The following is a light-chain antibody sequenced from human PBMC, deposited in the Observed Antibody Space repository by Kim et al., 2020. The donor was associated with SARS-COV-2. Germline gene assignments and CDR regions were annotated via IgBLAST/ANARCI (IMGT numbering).Light chain of an antibody. V-gene: IGKV1-5*03. CDR3: QQFYTYPIT. J-gene: IGKJ5*01. CDR1: QSIYSY. CDR2: KAS. Sequence: ASVGDRVNITCRASQSIYSYLAWYQQKPGNVPKILIYKASTLESGGPSRFSGSESGTEFTLTISSLQPDDFATYYCQQFYTYPITFGQGTRLEIK.